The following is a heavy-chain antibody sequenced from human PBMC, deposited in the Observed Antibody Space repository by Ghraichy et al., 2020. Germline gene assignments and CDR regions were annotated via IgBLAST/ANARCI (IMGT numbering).Heavy chain of an antibody. CDR3: AKDYSSGYYYGMDV. CDR1: GFTFSSYA. D-gene: IGHD6-19*01. J-gene: IGHJ6*02. CDR2: ISGSGGST. Sequence: GESLNISSAASGFTFSSYAMSWVRQAPGKGLEWVSAISGSGGSTYYADSVKGRFTISRDNSKNTLYLQMNSLRAEDTAVYYCAKDYSSGYYYGMDVWGQGTTVTVSS. V-gene: IGHV3-23*01.